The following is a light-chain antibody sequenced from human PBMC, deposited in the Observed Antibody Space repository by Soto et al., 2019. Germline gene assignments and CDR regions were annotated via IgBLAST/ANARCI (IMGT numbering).Light chain of an antibody. V-gene: IGKV2-28*01. CDR1: QSLLHSNGYNY. CDR2: LGS. Sequence: DLVMTQSPLYLPVTPGEPASISCRSSQSLLHSNGYNYLDWYLQKPGQSPQLLIYLGSNRASGVPDRFSGSGSGTDFTLKLSRVEAEDVGVYYCMQALQTRTFGQGTKVEIK. J-gene: IGKJ1*01. CDR3: MQALQTRT.